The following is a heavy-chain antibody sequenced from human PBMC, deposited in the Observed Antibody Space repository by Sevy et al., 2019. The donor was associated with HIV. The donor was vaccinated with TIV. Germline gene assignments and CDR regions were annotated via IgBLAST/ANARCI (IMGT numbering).Heavy chain of an antibody. D-gene: IGHD6-6*01. J-gene: IGHJ3*02. Sequence: GGSLRLSCAASGFTFSSHSMNWVRQAPGKGLEWVSSISNSSSYIYYADSVKGRFTISRDNAKNSLYLQMNSLRAEDTAVYYCARLEYVSTSGAFDIWGQGTMVTVSS. CDR3: ARLEYVSTSGAFDI. CDR1: GFTFSSHS. CDR2: ISNSSSYI. V-gene: IGHV3-21*01.